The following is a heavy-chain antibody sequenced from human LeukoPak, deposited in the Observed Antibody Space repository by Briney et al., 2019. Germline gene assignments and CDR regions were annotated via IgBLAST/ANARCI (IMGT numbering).Heavy chain of an antibody. D-gene: IGHD3-22*01. CDR1: GFTFSSYS. V-gene: IGHV3-21*01. CDR3: ARDRLRYYDSSGSPPPLGYFDL. Sequence: PGGSLRLSCAASGFTFSSYSMYWVRQAPGKGPEWVSSISSSSSYIYYADSVKGRFTISRDNAKNSLYLQMNSLRAEDTAVYYCARDRLRYYDSSGSPPPLGYFDLWGRGTLVTVSS. CDR2: ISSSSSYI. J-gene: IGHJ2*01.